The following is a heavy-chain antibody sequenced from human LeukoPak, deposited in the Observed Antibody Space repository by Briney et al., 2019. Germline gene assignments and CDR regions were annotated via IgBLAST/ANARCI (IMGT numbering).Heavy chain of an antibody. D-gene: IGHD1-14*01. Sequence: SETLSLTCTVSGVSISSSNSYWGWIRQPPGKGLEWIGSIYYSGNTYYNASLKSQVSISIDTSKNQFSLRLTSLTSADTAVYYCARRRKSNDNWGQGTLVTVSS. J-gene: IGHJ4*02. CDR2: IYYSGNT. CDR1: GVSISSSNSY. CDR3: ARRRKSNDN. V-gene: IGHV4-39*01.